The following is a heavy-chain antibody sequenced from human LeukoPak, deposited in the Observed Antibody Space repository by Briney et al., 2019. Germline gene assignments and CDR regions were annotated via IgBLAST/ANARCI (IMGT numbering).Heavy chain of an antibody. J-gene: IGHJ4*02. D-gene: IGHD6-13*01. V-gene: IGHV3-23*01. CDR3: ANSHGAAAGSQSSDY. Sequence: GRSLRLSCAASGFTFSSYAMSWVRQAPGKGLEWVSAISGSGGSTYYADSVKGRFTISRDNSKNTLYLQMNSLRAEDTAVYYCANSHGAAAGSQSSDYWGQGTLVTVSS. CDR1: GFTFSSYA. CDR2: ISGSGGST.